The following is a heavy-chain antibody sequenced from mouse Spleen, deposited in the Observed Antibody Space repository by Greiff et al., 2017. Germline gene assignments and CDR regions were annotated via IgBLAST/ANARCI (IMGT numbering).Heavy chain of an antibody. CDR3: ARQGGNWYFDV. V-gene: IGHV1-64*01. CDR1: GYTFTSYW. CDR2: IHPNSGST. Sequence: QVQLQQPGAELVKPGASVKLSCKASGYTFTSYWMHWVKQRPGQGLEWIGMIHPNSGSTNYNEKFKSKATLTVDKPSSTAYMQLSSLTSEDSAVYYCARQGGNWYFDVWGAGTTVTVSS. J-gene: IGHJ1*01.